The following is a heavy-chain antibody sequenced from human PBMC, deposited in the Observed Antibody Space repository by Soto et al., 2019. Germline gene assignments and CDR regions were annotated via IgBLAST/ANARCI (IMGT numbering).Heavy chain of an antibody. D-gene: IGHD6-19*01. CDR2: LDQSGVT. Sequence: SETLSLTCAVVGDSLRGQSWNWIRQSPGKGLEWIGELDQSGVTNYNPYLKSRAIISDDTSKNQFSLTLTSVTAADTAVYYCAREDSNGWSGESLDVWGQGTTVTVSS. V-gene: IGHV4-34*01. J-gene: IGHJ6*02. CDR1: GDSLRGQS. CDR3: AREDSNGWSGESLDV.